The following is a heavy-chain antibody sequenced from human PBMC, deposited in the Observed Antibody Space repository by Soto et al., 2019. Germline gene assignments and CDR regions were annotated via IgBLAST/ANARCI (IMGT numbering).Heavy chain of an antibody. CDR3: ARLSVWGSYRSTFDY. V-gene: IGHV3-7*01. Sequence: LRLSCAASGFTFSSYWMSWVRQAPGKGLEWVANIKQDGSEKYYVDSVKGRFTISRDNAKNSLYLQMNSLRAEDTAVYYCARLSVWGSYRSTFDYWGQGTLVTVSS. J-gene: IGHJ4*02. CDR1: GFTFSSYW. D-gene: IGHD3-16*02. CDR2: IKQDGSEK.